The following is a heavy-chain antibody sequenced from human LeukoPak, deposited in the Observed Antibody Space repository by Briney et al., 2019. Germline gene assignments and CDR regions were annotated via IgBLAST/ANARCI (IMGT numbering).Heavy chain of an antibody. Sequence: PSQTLSLTCTVSGGSISNGGYYWSWIRQPPGKGLEWIGYIYTSVSTNYNPSLTSRVTMSVDTSKNQFSLKLSSVAAADTSVYYCARHARSDYANAKFDYWGQGALVSVSS. CDR2: IYTSVST. D-gene: IGHD4-17*01. J-gene: IGHJ4*02. CDR1: GGSISNGGYY. CDR3: ARHARSDYANAKFDY. V-gene: IGHV4-61*09.